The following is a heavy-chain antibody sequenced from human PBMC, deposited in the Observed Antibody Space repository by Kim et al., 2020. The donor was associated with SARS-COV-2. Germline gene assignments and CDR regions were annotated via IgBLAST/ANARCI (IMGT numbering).Heavy chain of an antibody. CDR2: ISGSGGST. Sequence: GGSLRLSCAASGFTFSSYAMSWVRQAPGKGLEWVSAISGSGGSTYYADSVKGRFTTSRDNSKNTLYLQMNSLRAEDTAVYYCAKDSHRQWELLGFFDYWGQGTLVTVSS. CDR3: AKDSHRQWELLGFFDY. J-gene: IGHJ4*02. D-gene: IGHD1-26*01. CDR1: GFTFSSYA. V-gene: IGHV3-23*01.